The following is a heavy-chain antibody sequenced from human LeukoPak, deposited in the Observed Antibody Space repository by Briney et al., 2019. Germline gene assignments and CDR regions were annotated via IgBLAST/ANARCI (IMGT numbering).Heavy chain of an antibody. CDR1: GGTFSSYA. CDR2: IIPIFGTA. Sequence: ASVKVSCKASGGTFSSYAISWVRQAPGQGLEWMGGIIPIFGTANYAQKFQSRVTITADESTSTAYMELSSLRSEDTAVYYCARDRYYDFWSGPFDYWGQGTLVTVSS. D-gene: IGHD3-3*01. V-gene: IGHV1-69*13. CDR3: ARDRYYDFWSGPFDY. J-gene: IGHJ4*02.